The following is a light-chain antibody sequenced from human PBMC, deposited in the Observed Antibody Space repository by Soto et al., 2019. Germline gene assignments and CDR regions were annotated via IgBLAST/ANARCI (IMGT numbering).Light chain of an antibody. Sequence: MTQSPSSLSASVGDTVIITCRASQTISVYLDWYMQKPGQSPQLLIYLGSNRASGVPDRFSGSGSGTDFTLKISRVEAEDVGVYYCMQALQTPLTFGGGTKVDIK. CDR2: LGS. J-gene: IGKJ4*01. CDR1: QTISVY. V-gene: IGKV2-28*01. CDR3: MQALQTPLT.